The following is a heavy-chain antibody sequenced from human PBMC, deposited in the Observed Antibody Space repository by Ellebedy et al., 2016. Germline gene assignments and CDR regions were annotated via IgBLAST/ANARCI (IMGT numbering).Heavy chain of an antibody. V-gene: IGHV3-23*01. J-gene: IGHJ2*01. CDR3: GKHETDGDYYFDL. CDR1: GFTFKTYA. CDR2: LSGSGPKT. Sequence: GGSLRLSXAASGFTFKTYAMSWVRQAPGEGLEWVSTLSGSGPKTYYADSVQGRFTISRDNSKSTLYLQMNSLRAEDTAVYYCGKHETDGDYYFDLWGRGTLVTVSS. D-gene: IGHD2-21*01.